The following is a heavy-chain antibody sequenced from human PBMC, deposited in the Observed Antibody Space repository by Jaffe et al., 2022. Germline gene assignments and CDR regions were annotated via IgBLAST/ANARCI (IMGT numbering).Heavy chain of an antibody. J-gene: IGHJ3*02. CDR2: IYTSGST. D-gene: IGHD3-10*01. V-gene: IGHV4-61*02. CDR3: ARDWGYGSGSYYHQDDAFDI. Sequence: QVQLQESGPGLVKPSQTLSLTCTVSGGSISSGSYYWSWIRQPAGKGLEWIGRIYTSGSTNYNPSLKSRVTISVDTSKNQFSLKLSSVTAADTAVYYCARDWGYGSGSYYHQDDAFDIWGQGTMVTVSS. CDR1: GGSISSGSYY.